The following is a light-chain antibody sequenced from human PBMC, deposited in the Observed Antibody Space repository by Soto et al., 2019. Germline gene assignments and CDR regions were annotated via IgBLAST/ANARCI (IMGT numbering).Light chain of an antibody. CDR1: QGISSY. CDR3: QQLNSYPRT. CDR2: AAS. Sequence: DIQLTQSPSFLSASVGDRVTITCRASQGISSYLAWYQQKPGKAPKLLIYAASTLQSGVPSRFSGSGSGTEFTLTISSLQPEDCATYYCQQLNSYPRTFGQGTKVESK. V-gene: IGKV1-9*01. J-gene: IGKJ1*01.